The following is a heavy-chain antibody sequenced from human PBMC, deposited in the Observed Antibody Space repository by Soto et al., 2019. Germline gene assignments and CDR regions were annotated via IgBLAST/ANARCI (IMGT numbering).Heavy chain of an antibody. CDR3: AHDFTVTTGQILDY. CDR2: IYSDGTT. V-gene: IGHV3-66*01. J-gene: IGHJ4*02. D-gene: IGHD4-17*01. Sequence: EVQLVESGGGLVQPGGSLRLSCAASGFTVTYNYMSWVRQAPGKGLEWVSLIYSDGTTFYADSVKGRFTISRDNSKNTLYLQMNSLRAEDTAVYYCAHDFTVTTGQILDYWGQGTLVTVSS. CDR1: GFTVTYNY.